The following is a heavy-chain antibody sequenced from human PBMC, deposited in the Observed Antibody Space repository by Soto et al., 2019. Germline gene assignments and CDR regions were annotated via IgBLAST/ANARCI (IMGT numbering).Heavy chain of an antibody. V-gene: IGHV3-7*01. D-gene: IGHD3-22*01. CDR1: WFTFSTYW. CDR2: IKEDGSEK. Sequence: PGGSLRLSCAASWFTFSTYWMSWVRQAPGKGLEWVANIKEDGSEKYYVDSVEGRFTISRDNAKNSLYLQMTSLRAEDTALYYCARGWGYFDSSGFPYLYAMDVWGQGTTVTVSS. CDR3: ARGWGYFDSSGFPYLYAMDV. J-gene: IGHJ6*02.